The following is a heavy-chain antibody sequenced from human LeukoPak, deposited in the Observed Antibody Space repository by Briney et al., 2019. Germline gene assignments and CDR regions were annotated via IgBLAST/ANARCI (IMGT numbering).Heavy chain of an antibody. V-gene: IGHV3-23*01. Sequence: GGSLRLSCAASGFTFSSYAMSWVRQAPGKGPEWVSAISGSGGSTYYADSVKGRFTISRDNSKNTLYLQMNSLRAEDTAVYYCAKDRGGGAVAGNFDYWGQGTLVTVSS. CDR3: AKDRGGGAVAGNFDY. CDR1: GFTFSSYA. J-gene: IGHJ4*02. D-gene: IGHD6-19*01. CDR2: ISGSGGST.